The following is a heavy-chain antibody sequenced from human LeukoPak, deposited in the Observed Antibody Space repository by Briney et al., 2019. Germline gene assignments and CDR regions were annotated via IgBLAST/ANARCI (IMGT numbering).Heavy chain of an antibody. CDR1: GGTFSSYA. D-gene: IGHD1-26*01. CDR3: ARDDRLWGGSPNMDV. Sequence: SSVKVSCKASGGTFSSYAISWVRQAPGQGLEWMGRIIPIFGPANYPQNFQGRVTISTDKSTNTVYMELSSLRFDDTAMYYCARDDRLWGGSPNMDVWGKGTTVTVS. J-gene: IGHJ6*03. CDR2: IIPIFGPA. V-gene: IGHV1-69*05.